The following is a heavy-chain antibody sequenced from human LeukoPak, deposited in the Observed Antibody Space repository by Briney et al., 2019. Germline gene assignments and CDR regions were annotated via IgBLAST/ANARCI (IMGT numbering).Heavy chain of an antibody. CDR1: GFTFGTYV. CDR2: ITSNGDNT. V-gene: IGHV3-64D*06. Sequence: GSLRLSCSVSGFTFGTYVMHWVHQAPGKGLEYVSAITSNGDNTYYADSVKGRFTISRDNSKNTLYLQMSSLRADDTAVYYCVRGTGYWGQATLVTVSS. CDR3: VRGTGY. J-gene: IGHJ4*02.